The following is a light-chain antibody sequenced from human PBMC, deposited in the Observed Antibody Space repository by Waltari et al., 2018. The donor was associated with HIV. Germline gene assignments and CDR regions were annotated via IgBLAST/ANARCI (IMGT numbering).Light chain of an antibody. J-gene: IGLJ2*01. CDR2: EVD. CDR1: GTDFGFYNS. V-gene: IGLV2-14*03. CDR3: ASYTAKDTVL. Sequence: SDVTQPASVSGFPGQSITVSCTGDGTDFGFYNSIPWYQQQPGKVPKLLLYEVDSRASVVSSRFSGSKSGNTSSLTISGLHLDDEGVYYCASYTAKDTVLFGGGTTVTVL.